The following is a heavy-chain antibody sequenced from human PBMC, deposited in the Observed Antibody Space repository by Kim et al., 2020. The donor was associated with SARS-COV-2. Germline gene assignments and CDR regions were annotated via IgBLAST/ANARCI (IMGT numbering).Heavy chain of an antibody. D-gene: IGHD3-3*01. V-gene: IGHV4-39*01. J-gene: IGHJ6*02. CDR1: GGSISSSSYY. Sequence: SETLSLTCTVSGGSISSSSYYWGWIRQPPGKGLEWIGSIYYSGSTYYNPSLKSRVTISVDTSKNQFSLKLSSVTAADTAVYYCARRSSDFWSGYGGLDHLYYYYYGMDVWGQGTTVTVSS. CDR3: ARRSSDFWSGYGGLDHLYYYYYGMDV. CDR2: IYYSGST.